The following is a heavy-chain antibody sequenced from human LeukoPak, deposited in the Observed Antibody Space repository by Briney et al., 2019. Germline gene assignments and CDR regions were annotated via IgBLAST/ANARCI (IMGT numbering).Heavy chain of an antibody. Sequence: PGGSLRLSCAASGFTFSSYAMHWVRQAPGKGLEWVAVISYDGSNKYYADSVKGRFTISRDNSKNTLYLQMNSLRAEDTAVYYCAKGPGYCSGGSCYSYAGDYWGQGTLVTVSS. CDR1: GFTFSSYA. D-gene: IGHD2-15*01. CDR3: AKGPGYCSGGSCYSYAGDY. CDR2: ISYDGSNK. V-gene: IGHV3-30-3*01. J-gene: IGHJ4*02.